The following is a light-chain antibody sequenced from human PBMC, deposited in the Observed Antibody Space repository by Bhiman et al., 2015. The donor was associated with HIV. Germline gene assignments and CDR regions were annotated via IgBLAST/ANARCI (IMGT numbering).Light chain of an antibody. CDR1: SSDIGGYNY. J-gene: IGLJ1*01. CDR3: SSYTTSNTYV. Sequence: QSALTQPASVSGSPGQSITISCTGTSSDIGGYNYVSWHQQYPGKAPKLLIFDVTNRPSGVSNRFSGSKSGNTASLTISGLQAEDEADYYCSSYTTSNTYVFGTGTKVTVL. CDR2: DVT. V-gene: IGLV2-14*03.